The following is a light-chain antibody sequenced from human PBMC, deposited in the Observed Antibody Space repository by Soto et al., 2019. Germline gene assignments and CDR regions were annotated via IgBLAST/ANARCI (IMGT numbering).Light chain of an antibody. CDR2: WAS. CDR1: QSVLYSSNNKNY. J-gene: IGKJ1*01. CDR3: QQYYSIPT. Sequence: DIVMTQSPDSLAVSLGERATINCKSSQSVLYSSNNKNYLAWYQQKPGQPPKLLIYWASTRESGVPDLFSGSGSGTDYTPTISSLQAEDVAVDYFQQYYSIPTCGQGTKVEIK. V-gene: IGKV4-1*01.